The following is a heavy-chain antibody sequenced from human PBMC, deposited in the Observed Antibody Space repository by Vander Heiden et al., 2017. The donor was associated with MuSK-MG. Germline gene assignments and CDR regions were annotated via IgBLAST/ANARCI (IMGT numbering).Heavy chain of an antibody. CDR2: ISGSGGST. J-gene: IGHJ4*02. D-gene: IGHD6-19*01. CDR3: AKGSSGWPCLDY. CDR1: GFTFNSYA. Sequence: EVQLLESGGGLVQPGGSLRLSCAVSGFTFNSYAMSWVRQAPGKGLEWVSGISGSGGSTYYADSVKGRFTISRDNSKSTLFLQMNSLRDEDTAVYYCAKGSSGWPCLDYWGQGTLVTVSS. V-gene: IGHV3-23*01.